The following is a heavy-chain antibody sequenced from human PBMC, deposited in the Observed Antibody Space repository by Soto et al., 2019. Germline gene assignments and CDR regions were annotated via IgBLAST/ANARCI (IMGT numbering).Heavy chain of an antibody. V-gene: IGHV1-18*01. D-gene: IGHD3-16*01. CDR2: ISAYNGNT. Sequence: ASVKVSCKASGYTFTSYAMHWVRQAPGQRLEWMGWISAYNGNTNYAQKLQGRLTMTTDTSTSTAYMDLGSLTSDDTAVYYCAMVDNYVTPTPQDVWGQGTAVTVSS. CDR3: AMVDNYVTPTPQDV. J-gene: IGHJ6*02. CDR1: GYTFTSYA.